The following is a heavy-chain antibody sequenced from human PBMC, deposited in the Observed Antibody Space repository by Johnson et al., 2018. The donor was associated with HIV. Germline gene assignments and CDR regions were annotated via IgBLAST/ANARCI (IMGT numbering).Heavy chain of an antibody. J-gene: IGHJ3*02. CDR1: GFIVSSNY. CDR2: IDWSGGRT. V-gene: IGHV3-53*01. CDR3: AREGLWWGAFDI. D-gene: IGHD2-21*01. Sequence: VQLVESGGGLIQPGGSLRLFCVASGFIVSSNYMRWVRQAPGKGLEWVSGIDWSGGRTGYADSVKGRFTISRDNAKKLLYLQMYSLRAEDTAVYYCAREGLWWGAFDIWGQGTMVTVSS.